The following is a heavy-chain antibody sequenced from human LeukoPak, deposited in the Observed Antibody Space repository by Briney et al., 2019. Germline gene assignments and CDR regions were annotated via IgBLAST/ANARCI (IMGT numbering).Heavy chain of an antibody. V-gene: IGHV3-23*01. CDR1: GLTFKIYS. CDR2: IGGRGDSI. D-gene: IGHD3-22*01. J-gene: IGHJ4*02. CDR3: AKDYYETSGYFDS. Sequence: TGGSLRLSCAASGLTFKIYSMHWVRQAPGKGLEWVAVIGGRGDSIFYADSVKGRFPISRDNSKNTVDLQMSSLRAEDTAIYYCAKDYYETSGYFDSWGQGSLVSVSS.